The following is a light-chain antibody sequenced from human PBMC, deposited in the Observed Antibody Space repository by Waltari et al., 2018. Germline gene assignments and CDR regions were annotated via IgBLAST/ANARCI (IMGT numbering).Light chain of an antibody. J-gene: IGKJ1*01. CDR1: QSVNKY. CDR3: QQYGSSPWT. CDR2: DTS. V-gene: IGKV3-20*01. Sequence: EIVLTLSPGTLSLSPGEGATLSCRASQSVNKYLAWYQKKRGQAPRLLIYDTSSRATGIPDRFSGSGSGTDFTLTISRLEPEDFAVYYCQQYGSSPWTFGQGTKVEIK.